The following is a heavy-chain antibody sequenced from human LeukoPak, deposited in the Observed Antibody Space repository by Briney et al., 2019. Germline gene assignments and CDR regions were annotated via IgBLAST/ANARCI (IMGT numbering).Heavy chain of an antibody. CDR1: GGSISSYY. D-gene: IGHD5-12*01. CDR2: IYYSGST. J-gene: IGHJ4*02. Sequence: PSETLSLTCTVSGGSISSYYWSWIRQPPGKGLEWIGYIYYSGSTNYNPSLKSRVTISVDTSKNQFSLKVSSVTAADTAVYYCARHRYRGYDLDYWGQGTLVTVSS. CDR3: ARHRYRGYDLDY. V-gene: IGHV4-59*08.